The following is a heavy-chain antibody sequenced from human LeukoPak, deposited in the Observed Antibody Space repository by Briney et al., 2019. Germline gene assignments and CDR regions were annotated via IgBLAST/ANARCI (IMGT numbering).Heavy chain of an antibody. CDR1: GFISSRYW. CDR2: VKQDGSER. V-gene: IGHV3-7*01. CDR3: ARAVPLMGASKTRYFDY. Sequence: GGALRLSCAASGFISSRYWMSWVRQAPGKGLEGVANVKQDGSERYYGDSVKGRFTTSRDTAKNSLYLQMSSLRAADTPIYYCARAVPLMGASKTRYFDYCGQATLVTASS. D-gene: IGHD1-26*01. J-gene: IGHJ4*02.